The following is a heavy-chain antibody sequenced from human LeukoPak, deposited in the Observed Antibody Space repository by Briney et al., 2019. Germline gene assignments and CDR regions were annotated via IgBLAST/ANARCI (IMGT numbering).Heavy chain of an antibody. CDR2: IKQGGSEK. Sequence: GGSLRLSCAASGFTFSSYWMSWVRQAPGKGLEWVANIKQGGSEKYYVDSVKGRFTISRDNAKNSLYLQMNSLRAEDTAVYYCARGSVVTYCSSTSCYLNYWGQGTLVTVSS. D-gene: IGHD2-2*01. CDR1: GFTFSSYW. J-gene: IGHJ4*02. V-gene: IGHV3-7*01. CDR3: ARGSVVTYCSSTSCYLNY.